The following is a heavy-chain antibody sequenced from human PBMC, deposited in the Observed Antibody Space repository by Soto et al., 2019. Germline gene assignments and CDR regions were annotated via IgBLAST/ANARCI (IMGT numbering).Heavy chain of an antibody. Sequence: GGSLRLSCAASGFTFSSYSTNWVRQAPGKGLEWVSYISSSSSTIYYADSVKGRFIISRDNAKNSLYLQMNSLRDEDTAVYYCAREVASPRPWFDPWGQGTLVTVSS. CDR2: ISSSSSTI. D-gene: IGHD2-15*01. CDR1: GFTFSSYS. J-gene: IGHJ5*02. V-gene: IGHV3-48*02. CDR3: AREVASPRPWFDP.